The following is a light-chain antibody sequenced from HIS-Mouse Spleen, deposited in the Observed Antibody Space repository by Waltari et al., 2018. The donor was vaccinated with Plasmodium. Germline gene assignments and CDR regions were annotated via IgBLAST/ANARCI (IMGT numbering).Light chain of an antibody. V-gene: IGKV3-15*01. CDR2: GAS. CDR1: QSVSIN. J-gene: IGKJ3*01. Sequence: EIVMTQSPATLSVSPGERATLSCRVSQSVSINLAWYQQKPGQAPRLLIYGASTRATGIPARFSGSGSGTEFTLTISSLQSEDFAVYYCQQYNNWSFTFGPGTKVDIK. CDR3: QQYNNWSFT.